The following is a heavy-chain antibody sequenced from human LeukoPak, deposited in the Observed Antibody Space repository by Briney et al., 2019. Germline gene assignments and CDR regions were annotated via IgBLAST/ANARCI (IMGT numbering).Heavy chain of an antibody. CDR3: ATDHSMANTAWWFDP. D-gene: IGHD5-24*01. Sequence: ASVKVSCKASGYTITNNYMHWVRQAPGQGLEWMGVINPSGTGTSYAQKFQGRITMSRDTSTSTVYMELSSLRAEDTAFYYCATDHSMANTAWWFDPWGQGTLVTVSS. J-gene: IGHJ5*02. CDR2: INPSGTGT. V-gene: IGHV1-46*01. CDR1: GYTITNNY.